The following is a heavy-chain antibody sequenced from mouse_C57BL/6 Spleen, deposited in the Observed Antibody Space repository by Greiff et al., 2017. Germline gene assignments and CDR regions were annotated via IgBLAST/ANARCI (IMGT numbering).Heavy chain of an antibody. CDR3: ARPIYYDYDVGFAY. CDR1: GFTFSSYG. Sequence: ESGGDLVKPGGSLKLSCAASGFTFSSYGMSWVRQTPDKRLEWVATISSGGSYTYYPDSVKGRFTISRDNAKNTLYLQMSSLKSEDTAMYYCARPIYYDYDVGFAYWGQGTLVTVSA. D-gene: IGHD2-4*01. CDR2: ISSGGSYT. J-gene: IGHJ3*01. V-gene: IGHV5-6*01.